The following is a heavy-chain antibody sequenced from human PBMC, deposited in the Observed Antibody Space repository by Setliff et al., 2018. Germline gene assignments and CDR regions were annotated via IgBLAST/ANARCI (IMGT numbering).Heavy chain of an antibody. CDR1: GFTLSTYA. CDR3: AGCGYGQYYAMDV. CDR2: IYTGGST. J-gene: IGHJ6*02. V-gene: IGHV3-66*01. D-gene: IGHD5-12*01. Sequence: GGSLRLSCVASGFTLSTYAMSWVRQAPGKGLEWVSVIYTGGSTYYADSVKGRFTISRDDSNNTLYLQMTSLRAEDTAVYYCAGCGYGQYYAMDVWGQGTTVTVSS.